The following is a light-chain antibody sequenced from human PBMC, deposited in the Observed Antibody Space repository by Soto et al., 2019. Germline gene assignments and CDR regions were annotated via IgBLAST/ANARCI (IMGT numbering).Light chain of an antibody. J-gene: IGLJ3*02. V-gene: IGLV2-14*01. Sequence: QAVLTQPASVSGSPGQSITISCTGTSSDLAIYNYVSWYQQQPGKAPKLMIYQVTNRPSGVSNRFSGSKSGNTASLTISGLQAEDEADYYCCSYAGSYTWVFGGGTKLTVL. CDR1: SSDLAIYNY. CDR3: CSYAGSYTWV. CDR2: QVT.